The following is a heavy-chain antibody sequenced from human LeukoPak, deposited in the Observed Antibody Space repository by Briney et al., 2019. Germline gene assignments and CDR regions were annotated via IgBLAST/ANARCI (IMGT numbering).Heavy chain of an antibody. D-gene: IGHD3-9*01. CDR1: GGSISSSTYC. CDR2: MYHSGNT. V-gene: IGHV4-39*02. Sequence: SETLSLTCTVSGGSISSSTYCWSWVRQPPGKGLEWIGCMYHSGNTYYSSSLKGRVTISLDTPKNQFSLRLNSVTASDTAVYYCARDLLTAPGAFDIWGQGTMVTVSS. CDR3: ARDLLTAPGAFDI. J-gene: IGHJ3*02.